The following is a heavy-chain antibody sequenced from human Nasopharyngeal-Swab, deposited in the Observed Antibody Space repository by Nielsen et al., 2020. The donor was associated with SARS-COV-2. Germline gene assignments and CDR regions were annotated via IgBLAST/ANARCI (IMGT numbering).Heavy chain of an antibody. CDR1: GDSISSSSDY. J-gene: IGHJ5*02. CDR3: ARQGGGSYYDNWFDP. V-gene: IGHV4-39*01. D-gene: IGHD1-26*01. Sequence: SETLSRTCTVSGDSISSSSDYWGWIRQPAGKGLEWIGSMYYSGSTYYNASLKSRVTISVDTSKNQFSLKLSSVTAADTAVYYCARQGGGSYYDNWFDPWGQGTLVTVSS. CDR2: MYYSGST.